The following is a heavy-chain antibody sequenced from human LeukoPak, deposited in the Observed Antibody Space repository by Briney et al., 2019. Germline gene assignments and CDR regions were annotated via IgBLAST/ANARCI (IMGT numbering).Heavy chain of an antibody. CDR3: ARPGGLATVTGEGMDV. CDR1: GYTFTRHD. D-gene: IGHD4-17*01. J-gene: IGHJ6*02. CDR2: MNPNSGNT. V-gene: IGHV1-8*01. Sequence: GASVKVSCKASGYTFTRHDINWVRQATGQGLEWMGWMNPNSGNTGYAQKFQGRVTMTRNTSISTAYMELSSLRSEDTAVYYCARPGGLATVTGEGMDVWGQGTTVTASS.